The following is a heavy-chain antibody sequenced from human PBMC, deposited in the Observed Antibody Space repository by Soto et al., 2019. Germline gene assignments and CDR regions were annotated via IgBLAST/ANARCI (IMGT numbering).Heavy chain of an antibody. Sequence: GGSLRLSCAASGFTFSNAWMNWVRQAPGKGLEWVGRIKSKTDGGTTDYAAPVKGRFTISRDDSKNTLYLQMNSLKTEDTAVYYCTPSSLLRYFDWLLSGFDYWGQGTLVTVSS. V-gene: IGHV3-15*07. CDR1: GFTFSNAW. CDR3: TPSSLLRYFDWLLSGFDY. J-gene: IGHJ4*02. D-gene: IGHD3-9*01. CDR2: IKSKTDGGTT.